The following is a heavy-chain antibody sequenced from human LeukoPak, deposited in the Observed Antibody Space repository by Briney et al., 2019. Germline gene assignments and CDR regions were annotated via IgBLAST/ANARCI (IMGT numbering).Heavy chain of an antibody. CDR2: IIPIFGTA. V-gene: IGHV1-69*13. D-gene: IGHD5-18*01. Sequence: ASVKVSCKASGGTFSSYAISWVRQAPGQGLEWMGGIIPIFGTANYAQKFQGRVTITADESTSTAYMELSSLRSEDTAVYYCARADTAMPDAFDIWGQGTMVTVSS. CDR1: GGTFSSYA. J-gene: IGHJ3*02. CDR3: ARADTAMPDAFDI.